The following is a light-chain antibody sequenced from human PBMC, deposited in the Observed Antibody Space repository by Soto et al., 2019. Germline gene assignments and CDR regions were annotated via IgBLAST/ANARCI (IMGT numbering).Light chain of an antibody. J-gene: IGKJ2*01. CDR1: QSVSSN. Sequence: EIVMTQSPATLSVSPGERATLSCRASQSVSSNLAWYQQKPGQAPRLLIYGASTRATGIPARFSGSGSGTEFTLTISSLQSEAFAVYYCQHYNYWPPYTFGQGTKLEIK. CDR3: QHYNYWPPYT. CDR2: GAS. V-gene: IGKV3D-15*01.